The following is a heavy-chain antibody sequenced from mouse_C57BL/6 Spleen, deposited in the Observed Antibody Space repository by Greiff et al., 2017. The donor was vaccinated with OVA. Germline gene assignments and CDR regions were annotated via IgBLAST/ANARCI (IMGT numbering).Heavy chain of an antibody. CDR1: GFTFSSYA. J-gene: IGHJ4*01. CDR3: VRRTFMDY. Sequence: EVKLVESGGGLVKPGGSLKLSCAASGFTFSSYAMSWVRQTPEKRLEWVATISDGGSYTYYPDNVKGRFTISRDNAKNNLYLQMRHLKSEDTAMYYCVRRTFMDYWGQGTSVTVSS. V-gene: IGHV5-4*03. CDR2: ISDGGSYT.